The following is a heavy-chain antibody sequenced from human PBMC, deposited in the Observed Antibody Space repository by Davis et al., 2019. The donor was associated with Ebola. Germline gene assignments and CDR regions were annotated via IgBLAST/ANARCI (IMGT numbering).Heavy chain of an antibody. V-gene: IGHV3-30-3*01. CDR1: GFTFSSYA. CDR3: AAGDMDV. J-gene: IGHJ6*02. CDR2: ISYDGSNK. Sequence: PGGSLRLSCAASGFTFSSYAMHWVRQAPGKGLEWVAVISYDGSNKYYADSVKGRFTTSRDNSKNTLYLQMNSLRAEDTAVYYCAAGDMDVWGQGTTVTVSS. D-gene: IGHD3-16*01.